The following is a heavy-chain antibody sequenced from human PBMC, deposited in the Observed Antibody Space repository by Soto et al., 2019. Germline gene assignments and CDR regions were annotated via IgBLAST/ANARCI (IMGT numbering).Heavy chain of an antibody. D-gene: IGHD3-10*01. CDR3: TVDEGITMVRGVIQY. J-gene: IGHJ4*02. Sequence: EVQLVESGGGLVKPGGSLRLSCAASGFTFSNAWMSWVRQAPGKGLEWVGRIKSKTDGGTTDYAAPVKGRFTISRDDSKNTLYLQMNSLKTEDTAVYYCTVDEGITMVRGVIQYWGQGTLVTVSS. CDR1: GFTFSNAW. CDR2: IKSKTDGGTT. V-gene: IGHV3-15*01.